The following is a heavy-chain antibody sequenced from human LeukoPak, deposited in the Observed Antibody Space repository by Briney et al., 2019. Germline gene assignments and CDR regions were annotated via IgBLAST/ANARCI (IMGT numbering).Heavy chain of an antibody. J-gene: IGHJ5*02. CDR1: GGSISSGGYY. D-gene: IGHD2-15*01. CDR3: ARLVGGARKFDP. CDR2: IYHSGST. Sequence: SQTLSLTCTVSGGSISSGGYYWSWIRQPPGKGLEWIGYIYHSGSTYYNPSLKSRVTISVDTSKNQFSLKLSSVTAADTAVYYCARLVGGARKFDPWGQGTLVTVSS. V-gene: IGHV4-30-2*03.